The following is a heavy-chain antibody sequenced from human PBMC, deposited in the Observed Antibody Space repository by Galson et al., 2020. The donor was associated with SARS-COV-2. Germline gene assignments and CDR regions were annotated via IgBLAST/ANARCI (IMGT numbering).Heavy chain of an antibody. CDR2: ISSSSSYI. CDR3: ARHEGEGVYYYYYGMDV. Sequence: GESLKISCAASGFTFSSYSMNWVRQAPGKGPEWVSSISSSSSYIYYADSVKGRFTISRDNAKNSLYLQMNSLRAEDTAVYYCARHEGEGVYYYYYGMDVWGQGTTVTVSS. J-gene: IGHJ6*02. CDR1: GFTFSSYS. V-gene: IGHV3-21*01. D-gene: IGHD1-26*01.